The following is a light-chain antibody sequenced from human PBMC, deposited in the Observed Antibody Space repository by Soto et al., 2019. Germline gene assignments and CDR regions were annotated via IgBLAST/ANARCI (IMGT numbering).Light chain of an antibody. Sequence: IVMTQSPATLSVSPGERATLSCRASHNINENLAWYQQKPGQTPRLLIYGTSSRATGIPDRFSGSGSGTDFALIISRLEPEDFGVYYCQQYGTSPPYSFGQGTKLEIK. J-gene: IGKJ2*03. CDR2: GTS. CDR3: QQYGTSPPYS. V-gene: IGKV3-20*01. CDR1: HNINEN.